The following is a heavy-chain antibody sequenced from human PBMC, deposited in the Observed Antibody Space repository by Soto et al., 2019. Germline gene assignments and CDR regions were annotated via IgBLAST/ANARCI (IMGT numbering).Heavy chain of an antibody. D-gene: IGHD3-9*01. CDR2: IRSSGSTK. V-gene: IGHV3-48*03. CDR3: ARGYDILTGPIDY. CDR1: GFAFSFFE. Sequence: GGSLRLSCAASGFAFSFFEMNWVRQAPGKGLEWIAYIRSSGSTKFYADSVRGRFTISRDNANNSLYLQMNSLRAEDTAVYYCARGYDILTGPIDYWGQGSLVTVS. J-gene: IGHJ4*02.